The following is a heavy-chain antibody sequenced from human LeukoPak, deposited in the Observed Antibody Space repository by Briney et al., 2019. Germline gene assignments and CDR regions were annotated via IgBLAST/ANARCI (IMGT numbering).Heavy chain of an antibody. CDR2: ISGGGGST. J-gene: IGHJ4*02. D-gene: IGHD4-11*01. CDR3: AKARPATVTTFDY. Sequence: GGSLRLSCAPPESPLTSNAMSWAPKAPGRGLEWVPAISGGGGSTYYADSVKGRFTISRDNSKNTLYLQMNTLRAEDTAVYYCAKARPATVTTFDYWGQGTLVTVSS. CDR1: ESPLTSNA. V-gene: IGHV3-23*01.